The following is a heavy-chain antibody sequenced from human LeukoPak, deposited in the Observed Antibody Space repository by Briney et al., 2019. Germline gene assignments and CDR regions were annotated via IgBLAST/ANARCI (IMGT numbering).Heavy chain of an antibody. CDR1: GFTFSNYI. D-gene: IGHD5-12*01. CDR2: ISTGSRHI. J-gene: IGHJ3*02. V-gene: IGHV3-21*01. Sequence: PGGSLRLSCAASGFTFSNYIMNWVRQAPGKGLELVSSISTGSRHIYYAASVKGRFTISRDDAKNSLYLQMNSLRAEDTAVYYCARHTRPGYGGSENAFDIWGQGTMVTVSS. CDR3: ARHTRPGYGGSENAFDI.